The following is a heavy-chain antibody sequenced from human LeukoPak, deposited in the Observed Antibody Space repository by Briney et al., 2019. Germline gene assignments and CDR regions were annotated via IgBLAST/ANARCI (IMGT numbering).Heavy chain of an antibody. CDR2: IGSSVTSI. Sequence: GSLRLSCAASGFTFSIYEMNWVRQAPGKGLEWVSYIGSSVTSIYYADSVKGRFTISRDNAKNSLYLQMNSLRAEDTAVYYCARDDRNDGSLDYWGQGTLVTVPS. J-gene: IGHJ4*02. V-gene: IGHV3-48*03. D-gene: IGHD1-1*01. CDR3: ARDDRNDGSLDY. CDR1: GFTFSIYE.